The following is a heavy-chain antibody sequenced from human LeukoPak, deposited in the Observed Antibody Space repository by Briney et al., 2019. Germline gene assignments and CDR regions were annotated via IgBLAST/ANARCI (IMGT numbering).Heavy chain of an antibody. V-gene: IGHV1-69*13. CDR2: IIPIFGTA. D-gene: IGHD2-8*01. CDR1: GGTFSSYA. Sequence: SVKVSCKASGGTFSSYASSWVRQAPGQGLEWMGGIIPIFGTANYAQKFQGRVTITADESTSTAYMELSSLRSEDTAVYYCARGDIVLMVYAPSSSWFDPWGQGTLVTVSS. CDR3: ARGDIVLMVYAPSSSWFDP. J-gene: IGHJ5*02.